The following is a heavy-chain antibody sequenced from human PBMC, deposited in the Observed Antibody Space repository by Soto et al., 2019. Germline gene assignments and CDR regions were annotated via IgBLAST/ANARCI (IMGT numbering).Heavy chain of an antibody. CDR3: ASVTRTCISTSCYRYYYGMDV. D-gene: IGHD2-2*02. V-gene: IGHV4-61*01. J-gene: IGHJ6*02. CDR1: GGSVSSGSYY. CDR2: IYCSGST. Sequence: SETLSLTCTVSGGSVSSGSYYWSWIRQPPGKGLEWIGYIYCSGSTNYSPSLKSRVTISVDTSKNQFSLKLSSVTAADTAVYYCASVTRTCISTSCYRYYYGMDVWGQGTTVTVSS.